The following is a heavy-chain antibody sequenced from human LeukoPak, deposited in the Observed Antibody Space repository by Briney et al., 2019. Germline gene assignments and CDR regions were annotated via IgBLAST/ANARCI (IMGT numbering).Heavy chain of an antibody. Sequence: GASVKVSCKASGYTFTSNVITWVRQAPGQGLEWMGWINVYNGNTNYAQKLQDRVTMTADRTTSTAYMELRGLRSDDTAVYYCARSMYGDLRYGMDVWGQGTTVTVSS. D-gene: IGHD4-17*01. J-gene: IGHJ6*02. V-gene: IGHV1-18*01. CDR1: GYTFTSNV. CDR3: ARSMYGDLRYGMDV. CDR2: INVYNGNT.